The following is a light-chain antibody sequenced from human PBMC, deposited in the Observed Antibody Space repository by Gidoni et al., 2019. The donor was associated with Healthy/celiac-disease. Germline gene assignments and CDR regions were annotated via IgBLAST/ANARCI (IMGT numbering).Light chain of an antibody. CDR1: QDISNY. CDR2: DAS. V-gene: IGKV1-33*01. J-gene: IGKJ4*01. Sequence: DIQMTQSPSSLSAFVGDRVTITCQASQDISNYLNWYQQKPRKAPKLLIYDASNLETGVPSRFSGSGSGTDFTFTISSLQPEDIATYYCQQYDNLPLTFGGGTKVEIK. CDR3: QQYDNLPLT.